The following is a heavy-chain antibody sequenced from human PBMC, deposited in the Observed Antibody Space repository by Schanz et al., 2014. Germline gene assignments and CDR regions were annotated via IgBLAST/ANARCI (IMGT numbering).Heavy chain of an antibody. CDR3: AGGEYQLLYGN. CDR2: ISSDGSKK. Sequence: QVQLVESGGGVVQPERSLRLSCAASGFNFANHAIHWVRQGQGNGLQWVAVISSDGSKKLYADSVKARFTISRDNSKNSVSLQMDSLRPEDTAVYYCAGGEYQLLYGNWGQGTLVTVSS. V-gene: IGHV3-30*03. D-gene: IGHD2-2*02. J-gene: IGHJ4*02. CDR1: GFNFANHA.